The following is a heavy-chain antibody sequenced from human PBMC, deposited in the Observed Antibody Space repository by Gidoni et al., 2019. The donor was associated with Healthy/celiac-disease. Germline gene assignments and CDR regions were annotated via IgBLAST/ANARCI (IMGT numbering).Heavy chain of an antibody. CDR1: GCTFSDYY. CDR3: ARDRGYGGFDY. J-gene: IGHJ4*02. V-gene: IGHV3-11*05. D-gene: IGHD5-12*01. Sequence: QVQLVESGGGLVKPGGSLRLSCAASGCTFSDYYMSWIRQAPGKGLEGVSYISSSSSYTTYADSVKGRFTISRDNAKNSLYLQMNSLRAEDTAVYYCARDRGYGGFDYWGQGTLVTVSS. CDR2: ISSSSSYT.